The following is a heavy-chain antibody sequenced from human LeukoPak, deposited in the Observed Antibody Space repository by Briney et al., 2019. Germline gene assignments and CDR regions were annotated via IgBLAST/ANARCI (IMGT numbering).Heavy chain of an antibody. D-gene: IGHD5-24*01. CDR3: ARDLGEVATITRLPDY. J-gene: IGHJ4*01. Sequence: ASVTVSCKASGYTFTSYGISWMRQAPGQGLERMGWIGAYNGNTNYAQKLQGRVTMTTDRSTSTAYMELRSLRSDDTAVYYCARDLGEVATITRLPDYWGHGTLVTVSS. CDR1: GYTFTSYG. V-gene: IGHV1-18*01. CDR2: IGAYNGNT.